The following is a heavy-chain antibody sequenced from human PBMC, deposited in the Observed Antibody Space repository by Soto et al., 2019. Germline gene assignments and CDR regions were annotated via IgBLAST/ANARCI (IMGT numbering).Heavy chain of an antibody. V-gene: IGHV3-23*01. CDR2: IRGSGGST. J-gene: IGHJ4*02. Sequence: EVQLLESGGGLVQPGGSLRLSCAASGFTFSTYAMTWVRQYPGKGLDWVSAIRGSGGSTYYADSVKGRLTISRDNSKKTLSLQMNSRRAEDTAVHYCAKPPVTHAAAGRGGGGYFDYWGQGTMVTVSS. D-gene: IGHD6-13*01. CDR1: GFTFSTYA. CDR3: AKPPVTHAAAGRGGGGYFDY.